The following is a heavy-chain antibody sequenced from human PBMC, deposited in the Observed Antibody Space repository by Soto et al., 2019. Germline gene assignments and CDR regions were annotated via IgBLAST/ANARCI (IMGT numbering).Heavy chain of an antibody. CDR3: ATDSRNVGIGYFDS. D-gene: IGHD1-26*01. CDR1: GFKVGSSY. Sequence: EAKVIESGGDLIEPGGSLRLSCAASGFKVGSSYVTWVRQAPGEGLEWVSVIVSGGSTHYADSVTGRFTVSRDVSNNTVYLHMSSLRAEDTAVYFCATDSRNVGIGYFDSWGLGTLVTVSS. V-gene: IGHV3-53*01. J-gene: IGHJ4*02. CDR2: IVSGGST.